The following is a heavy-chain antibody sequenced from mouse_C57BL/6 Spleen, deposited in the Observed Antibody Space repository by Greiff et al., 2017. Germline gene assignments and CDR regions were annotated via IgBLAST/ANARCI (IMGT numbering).Heavy chain of an antibody. J-gene: IGHJ4*01. CDR2: ISNLAYSI. CDR1: GFTFSDYG. V-gene: IGHV5-15*01. Sequence: EVKLMESGGGLVQPGGSLKLSCAASGFTFSDYGMAWVRQAPRKGPEWVAFISNLAYSIYYADTVTGRFTISRENAKNTLYLEMSSLRSEDTAMYYCARHAHDYAMDYWGQGTSVTVSS. CDR3: ARHAHDYAMDY.